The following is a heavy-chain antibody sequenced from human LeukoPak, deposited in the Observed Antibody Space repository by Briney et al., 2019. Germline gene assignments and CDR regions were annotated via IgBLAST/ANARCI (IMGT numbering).Heavy chain of an antibody. Sequence: SQTLSLTCAVSGGSISSGGYSWGWIRQPPGKGLEWIGYIYHSGSTYYNPSLKSRVTISVDRSKNQFSLKLSSVTAADTAVYYCATIRDYYYYGMDVWGQGTTVTVSS. V-gene: IGHV4-30-2*01. CDR3: ATIRDYYYYGMDV. CDR1: GGSISSGGYS. CDR2: IYHSGST. J-gene: IGHJ6*02.